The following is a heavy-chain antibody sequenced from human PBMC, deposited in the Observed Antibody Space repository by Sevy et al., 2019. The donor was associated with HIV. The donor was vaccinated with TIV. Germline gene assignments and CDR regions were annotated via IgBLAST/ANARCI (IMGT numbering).Heavy chain of an antibody. CDR1: GGSISTVDYY. J-gene: IGHJ2*01. D-gene: IGHD3-9*01. CDR3: VKEHFDWLLPSYYFDL. Sequence: SETLFLTCTISGGSISTVDYYSTWIRQPAGKGLEWIGRISASGTSTYNPSLESRVTMSVDTSKNQFSLKLTSVTAADTAMYYCVKEHFDWLLPSYYFDLWGRGTLVTVSS. CDR2: ISASGTS. V-gene: IGHV4-61*02.